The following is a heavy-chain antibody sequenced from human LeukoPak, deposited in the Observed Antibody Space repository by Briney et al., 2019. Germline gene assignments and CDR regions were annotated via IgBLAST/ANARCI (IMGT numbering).Heavy chain of an antibody. D-gene: IGHD3-3*01. J-gene: IGHJ4*02. CDR2: IYYSGST. V-gene: IGHV4-30-4*08. CDR1: GGSISSGDYY. CDR3: VRTSTYYDFWSGYRDFDY. Sequence: SETLSLTCTVSGGSISSGDYYWSWIRQPPGKGLEWIGYIYYSGSTYYNPSLKSRVTISLDTSKNQFSLNLSSVTAADTAVYYCVRTSTYYDFWSGYRDFDYWGQGTLVTVSS.